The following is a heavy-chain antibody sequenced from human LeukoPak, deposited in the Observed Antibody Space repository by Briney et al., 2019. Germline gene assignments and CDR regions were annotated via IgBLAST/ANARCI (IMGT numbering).Heavy chain of an antibody. Sequence: GRSLRLSCAASGFTFSSYGIHWVRQAPGKGLEWVAVISYDGSNKYYADSVKGRFTISRDNSKNTLYLQMNSLRAEDTAVYYCAKDLITGTETSFDCWGQGTLVTVSS. CDR1: GFTFSSYG. CDR3: AKDLITGTETSFDC. CDR2: ISYDGSNK. J-gene: IGHJ4*02. D-gene: IGHD1-7*01. V-gene: IGHV3-30*18.